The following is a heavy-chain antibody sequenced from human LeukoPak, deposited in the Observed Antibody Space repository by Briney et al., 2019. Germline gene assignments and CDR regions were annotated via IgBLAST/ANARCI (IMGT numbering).Heavy chain of an antibody. Sequence: PSETLSLTCAVYGGSFSGYYWSWIRQPPGKGLEWIGEINHSGSTNYNPSLKSRVTISVDTSKNQFSLKLTSVTAADTAVYYCARDVLAAPGTFDYWGQGALVTVSS. CDR2: INHSGST. CDR1: GGSFSGYY. D-gene: IGHD6-13*01. J-gene: IGHJ4*02. CDR3: ARDVLAAPGTFDY. V-gene: IGHV4-34*01.